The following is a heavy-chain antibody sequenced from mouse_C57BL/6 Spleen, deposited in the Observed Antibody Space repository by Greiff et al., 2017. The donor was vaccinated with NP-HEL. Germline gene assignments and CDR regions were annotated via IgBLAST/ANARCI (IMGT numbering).Heavy chain of an antibody. CDR3: ARENYYGSIPAWFAY. V-gene: IGHV1-39*01. CDR2: INPNYGTT. CDR1: GYSFTDYN. D-gene: IGHD1-1*01. Sequence: VQLQQSGPELVKPGASVKISCKASGYSFTDYNMNWVKQSNGKSLEWIGVINPNYGTTSYNQKFKGKATLTVDQSSSTAYMQLNSLTSEDSAVYYGARENYYGSIPAWFAYWGQGTLVTVSA. J-gene: IGHJ3*01.